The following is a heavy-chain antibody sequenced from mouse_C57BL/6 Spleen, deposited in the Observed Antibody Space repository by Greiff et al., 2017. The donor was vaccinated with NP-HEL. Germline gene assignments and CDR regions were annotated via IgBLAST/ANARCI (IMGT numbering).Heavy chain of an antibody. CDR3: ARNYDYDGDYFDY. D-gene: IGHD2-4*01. Sequence: QVHVKQSGAELAKPGASVKLSCKASGYTFTSYWMHWVKQRPGQGLEWIGYINPSSGYTKYNQKFKDKATLTADKSSSTAYMQLSSLTYEDSAVYYCARNYDYDGDYFDYWGQGTTLTVSS. CDR1: GYTFTSYW. V-gene: IGHV1-7*01. CDR2: INPSSGYT. J-gene: IGHJ2*01.